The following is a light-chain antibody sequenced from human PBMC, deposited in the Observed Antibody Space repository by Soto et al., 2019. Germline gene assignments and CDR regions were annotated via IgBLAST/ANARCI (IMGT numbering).Light chain of an antibody. J-gene: IGKJ4*01. CDR3: QQRSNWPPLT. CDR2: DAS. Sequence: EIVLTQSPATLSLSPGARATLSCRASQSVSSYLAWYQQKPGQAPRLLIYDASNRATGIPARFSGRGSGTDFPLTISSLEPEDFAVYYCQQRSNWPPLTFGGGTKVEIK. CDR1: QSVSSY. V-gene: IGKV3-11*01.